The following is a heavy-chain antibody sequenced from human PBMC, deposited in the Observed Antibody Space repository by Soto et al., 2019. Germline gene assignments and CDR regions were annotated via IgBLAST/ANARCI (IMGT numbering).Heavy chain of an antibody. CDR3: ARDPYSSSWYGGLGYFDY. CDR1: GFTFSSYW. V-gene: IGHV3-7*05. D-gene: IGHD6-13*01. J-gene: IGHJ4*02. Sequence: EVQLVESGGGLVQPGGSLRLSCAASGFTFSSYWMSWVRQAPGKGLEWVANIKQDGSEKYYVDSVKGRFTISRDNAKNSLYLQINSLRAEDTAVYYCARDPYSSSWYGGLGYFDYWGQGTLVTVSS. CDR2: IKQDGSEK.